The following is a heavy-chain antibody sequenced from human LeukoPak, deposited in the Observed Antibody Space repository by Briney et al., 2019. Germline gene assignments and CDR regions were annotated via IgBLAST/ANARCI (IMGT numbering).Heavy chain of an antibody. CDR2: INHSGST. CDR3: ARGREVVVPAAYDY. D-gene: IGHD2-2*01. Sequence: PSETLSLTCAVYGGSFSGYYWSWIRQPPGKGLEWIEEINHSGSTNYNPSLKSRVTISVDTSKNQFSLKLSSVTAADTAVYYCARGREVVVPAAYDYWGQGTLVTVSS. V-gene: IGHV4-34*01. J-gene: IGHJ4*02. CDR1: GGSFSGYY.